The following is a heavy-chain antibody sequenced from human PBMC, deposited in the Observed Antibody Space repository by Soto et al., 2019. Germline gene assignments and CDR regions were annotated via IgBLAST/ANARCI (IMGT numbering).Heavy chain of an antibody. Sequence: NPSETLSLTCAVYGWSFSGYYWSWIRQPPGKGLEWIGEINHSGSTNYNPSLKSRVTISVDTSKNQFSLKLSSVTAADTAVYYCARALPYGSGSYLGVRWFDPWGQGTLVTVSS. CDR1: GWSFSGYY. V-gene: IGHV4-34*01. J-gene: IGHJ5*02. CDR3: ARALPYGSGSYLGVRWFDP. D-gene: IGHD3-10*01. CDR2: INHSGST.